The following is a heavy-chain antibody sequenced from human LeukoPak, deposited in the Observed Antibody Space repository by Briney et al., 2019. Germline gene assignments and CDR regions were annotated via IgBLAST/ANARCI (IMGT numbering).Heavy chain of an antibody. CDR1: GGSISSSYYY. Sequence: PSETLSLTCTVSGGSISSSYYYWGWIRQPPGKGLEWIGSIYYSGSTYYNPSLKSRVTISVDTSKNQFSLKLRSVPAADTAVYYCARDMFLTGYYRFDYWGQGTLVTVSS. J-gene: IGHJ4*02. CDR3: ARDMFLTGYYRFDY. V-gene: IGHV4-39*07. CDR2: IYYSGST. D-gene: IGHD3-9*01.